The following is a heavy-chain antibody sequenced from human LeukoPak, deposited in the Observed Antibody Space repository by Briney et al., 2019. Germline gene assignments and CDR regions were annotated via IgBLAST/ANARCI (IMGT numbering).Heavy chain of an antibody. J-gene: IGHJ4*02. CDR2: IYYSGST. Sequence: SETLSLTCTVSGGSISSGDYYWSWIRQPPGKGLEWIGYIYYSGSTYYNPSLKSRVTISVDTSKNQFSLKLSSVTAADTAVYYCARVRTIFGVVIIHFDYWGQGTLVTVSS. CDR3: ARVRTIFGVVIIHFDY. CDR1: GGSISSGDYY. D-gene: IGHD3-3*01. V-gene: IGHV4-30-4*01.